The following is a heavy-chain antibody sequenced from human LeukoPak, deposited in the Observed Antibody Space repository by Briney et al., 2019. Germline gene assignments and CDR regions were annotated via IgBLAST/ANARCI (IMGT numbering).Heavy chain of an antibody. CDR1: GLIFSTYA. J-gene: IGHJ5*01. CDR3: AKPISGGLAVTADWFHP. V-gene: IGHV3-23*01. Sequence: QPGGSLRLSCAASGLIFSTYAMNWVRQAPGKGLEWVSTITASGGGTYYAASVRGRFTISRDNSKNTLYLQLNTLRADDTATYYCAKPISGGLAVTADWFHPWGQGTLVVVSS. D-gene: IGHD6-19*01. CDR2: ITASGGGT.